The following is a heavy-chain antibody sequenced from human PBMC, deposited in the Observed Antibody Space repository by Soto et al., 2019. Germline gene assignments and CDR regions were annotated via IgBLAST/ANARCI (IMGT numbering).Heavy chain of an antibody. CDR1: GFTFSRYW. CDR3: ATYCGRPSCYMGGFS. D-gene: IGHD2-2*02. Sequence: EVQLVESGGGLVQHGGSLRLSCAASGFTFSRYWMQWVRQAPGKGLVWVSYINTDGSSTSYADSVKGRFTISRDNAKNTLYLLMNSLSAEDMAVYYCATYCGRPSCYMGGFSWGQGTLVTVSS. CDR2: INTDGSST. J-gene: IGHJ5*02. V-gene: IGHV3-74*01.